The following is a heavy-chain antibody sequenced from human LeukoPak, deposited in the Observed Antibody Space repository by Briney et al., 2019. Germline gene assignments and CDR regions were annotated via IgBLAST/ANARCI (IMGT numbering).Heavy chain of an antibody. J-gene: IGHJ6*04. Sequence: PGGSLRVSCAVSGFSFSSFWLNWVRQAPGKGLEWVANIKQDGSEKYYVDSVKGRFTIPRDNAKNSLYLQMNRLRAEDTAVYYCARDWSLNTAMAPRVSQMDVWGKGTTVTVSS. CDR1: GFSFSSFW. CDR3: ARDWSLNTAMAPRVSQMDV. V-gene: IGHV3-7*01. CDR2: IKQDGSEK. D-gene: IGHD5-18*01.